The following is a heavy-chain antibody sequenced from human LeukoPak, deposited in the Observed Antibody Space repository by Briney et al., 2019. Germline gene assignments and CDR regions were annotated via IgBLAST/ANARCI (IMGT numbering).Heavy chain of an antibody. CDR1: GFTFDDYG. CDR2: IKSKTDGGTT. V-gene: IGHV3-15*01. J-gene: IGHJ3*02. CDR3: TTAGYNWNDDGI. D-gene: IGHD1-20*01. Sequence: GGSLRLSCAASGFTFDDYGMSWVRQAPGKGLEWVGRIKSKTDGGTTDYAAPVKGRFTISRDDSKNTLYLQMNSLKTEDTAVYYCTTAGYNWNDDGIWGQGTMVTVSS.